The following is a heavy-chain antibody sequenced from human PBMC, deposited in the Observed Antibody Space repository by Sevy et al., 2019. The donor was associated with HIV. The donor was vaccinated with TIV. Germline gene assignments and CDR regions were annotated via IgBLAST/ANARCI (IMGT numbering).Heavy chain of an antibody. Sequence: SETLSLTCTVSGGPMRSSGHYWTWIRQHPGKGLELVGYIYYSGSTYYNPSLKSRLAISIDTSQNQLSLKLSSVTAADTAIYYCATPRPTPGGVYFDRWGQGILVTVSS. CDR2: IYYSGST. CDR1: GGPMRSSGHY. D-gene: IGHD1-26*01. CDR3: ATPRPTPGGVYFDR. J-gene: IGHJ4*02. V-gene: IGHV4-31*03.